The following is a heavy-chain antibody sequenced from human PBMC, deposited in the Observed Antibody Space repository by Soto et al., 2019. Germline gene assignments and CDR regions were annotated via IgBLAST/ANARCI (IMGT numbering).Heavy chain of an antibody. CDR3: ARDVSGGNWNHFDY. J-gene: IGHJ4*02. D-gene: IGHD1-20*01. CDR1: GFTFSSYW. Sequence: GGSLRLSCAASGFTFSSYWMSWVRQAPGKGLEWVANIKQDGSEKYYVDSVKGRFTISRDNAKNSLYLQMNSLRAEDTAVYYCARDVSGGNWNHFDYWGQGTLVTVSS. V-gene: IGHV3-7*01. CDR2: IKQDGSEK.